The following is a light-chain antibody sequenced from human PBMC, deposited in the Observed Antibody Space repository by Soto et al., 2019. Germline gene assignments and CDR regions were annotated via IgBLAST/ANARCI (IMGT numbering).Light chain of an antibody. CDR2: GAS. Sequence: EIVLTQSPGTLSLSPGERATLSCRASESLSSAYLAWYQQKPGQAPRLLLYGASTRATGIPDRFSGSGSGTEFTLTISRLEPEDLAVYYCQQYGSNWPRTFGQGTKVDIK. CDR1: ESLSSAY. V-gene: IGKV3-20*01. CDR3: QQYGSNWPRT. J-gene: IGKJ1*01.